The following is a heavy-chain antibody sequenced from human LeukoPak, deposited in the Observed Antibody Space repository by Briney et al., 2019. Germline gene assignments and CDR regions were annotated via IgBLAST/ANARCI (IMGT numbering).Heavy chain of an antibody. CDR1: GDSINGFY. V-gene: IGHV4-59*01. Sequence: SETLSLTCTVSGDSINGFYWNWIRQPPGKGLEWIGYIYYSGNTNYNPSLKSRVTMSVDSSTNQFSLKLSSVTAADTAVYYCASSKTPWIQLWFFDIWGQGTMVTVSS. D-gene: IGHD5-18*01. CDR3: ASSKTPWIQLWFFDI. J-gene: IGHJ3*02. CDR2: IYYSGNT.